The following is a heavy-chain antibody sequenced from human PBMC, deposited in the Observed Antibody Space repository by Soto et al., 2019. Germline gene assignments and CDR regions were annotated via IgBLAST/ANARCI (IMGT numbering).Heavy chain of an antibody. CDR1: GGSFISYT. CDR2: ITPSLDIA. V-gene: IGHV1-69*08. D-gene: IGHD4-17*01. Sequence: QVQLVQSGAEVKKPGSSVKVSCKASGGSFISYTISWVRQAPGQGLEWMGKITPSLDIANYAQKFQGRVTITADKSTSTAYMELSSLSSEDTAVYFCARDDYGDYNVDNWFDPWGQGTLVTVSS. CDR3: ARDDYGDYNVDNWFDP. J-gene: IGHJ5*02.